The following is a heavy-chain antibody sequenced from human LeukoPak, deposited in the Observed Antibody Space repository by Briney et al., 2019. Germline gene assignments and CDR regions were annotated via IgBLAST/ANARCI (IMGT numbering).Heavy chain of an antibody. CDR2: IYSDGST. Sequence: GGSLRLSCTASGFTVSSNYMSWVRQAPGKGLEWVSVIYSDGSTYYADSVKGRFTISRDNSKNTLYLQMNSLRAEDTAVYYCARVYYDILTGYRNWGQGTLVTVSS. J-gene: IGHJ4*02. D-gene: IGHD3-9*01. V-gene: IGHV3-66*01. CDR1: GFTVSSNY. CDR3: ARVYYDILTGYRN.